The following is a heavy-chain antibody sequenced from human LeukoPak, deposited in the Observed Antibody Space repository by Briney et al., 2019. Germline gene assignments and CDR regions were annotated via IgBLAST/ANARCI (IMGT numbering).Heavy chain of an antibody. D-gene: IGHD1-7*01. J-gene: IGHJ6*03. V-gene: IGHV4-39*07. Sequence: SETLSLTCIVSGGSISSSSYYWGWIRQPPGKGLEWIGSIYYSGSTYYNPSLKSRVTISVDTSKNQFSLKLSSVTAADTAVYYCASLMTNWNYASGYYYYYYYMDVWGKGTTVTVSS. CDR2: IYYSGST. CDR1: GGSISSSSYY. CDR3: ASLMTNWNYASGYYYYYYYMDV.